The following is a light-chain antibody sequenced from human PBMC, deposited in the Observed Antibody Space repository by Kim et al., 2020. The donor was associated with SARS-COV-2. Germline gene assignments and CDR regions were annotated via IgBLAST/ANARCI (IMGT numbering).Light chain of an antibody. J-gene: IGKJ2*01. CDR3: QQYGSSYT. Sequence: EIVLTQSPGTLSLSPGERATLSCRASQSVSSSYLAWYQQKPGQAPRLLIYDASNRAIGIPDRFSGSGSGTDFTLTISRLEPEDFAVYYCQQYGSSYTFGQGTKLEI. CDR1: QSVSSSY. V-gene: IGKV3-20*01. CDR2: DAS.